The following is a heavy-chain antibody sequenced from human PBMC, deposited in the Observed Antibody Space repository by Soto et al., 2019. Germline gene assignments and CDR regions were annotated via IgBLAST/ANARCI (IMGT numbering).Heavy chain of an antibody. CDR1: GFSLSAAGVG. J-gene: IGHJ4*02. Sequence: QITLKESGPTLVKPTQTLKLTCTFSGFSLSAAGVGVGWIRQPPGKALEWLALIYWGDDQRYSPSLKSRLSITRDTSKNQVVLTMTNMDPIDTATYYCVLQSAGWLLPFDLWGQGTLVTVSS. CDR3: VLQSAGWLLPFDL. CDR2: IYWGDDQ. D-gene: IGHD5-12*01. V-gene: IGHV2-5*02.